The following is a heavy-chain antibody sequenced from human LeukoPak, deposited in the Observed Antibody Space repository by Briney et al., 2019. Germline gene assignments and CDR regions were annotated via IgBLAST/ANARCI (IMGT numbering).Heavy chain of an antibody. CDR2: INHSGST. CDR3: ARGRLRRFDY. V-gene: IGHV4-34*01. J-gene: IGHJ4*02. D-gene: IGHD5-12*01. Sequence: PSETLSLTCAVYGGSFSGYYWSWIRQPPGKGLEWIGEINHSGSTNYNPSLKSRVTISVDTSKNQFSLKLSSVTAADTAVYYCARGRLRRFDYWRQGTLVTVSS. CDR1: GGSFSGYY.